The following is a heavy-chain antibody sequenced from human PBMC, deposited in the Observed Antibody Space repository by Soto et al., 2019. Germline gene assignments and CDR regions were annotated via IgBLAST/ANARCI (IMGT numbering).Heavy chain of an antibody. Sequence: PSETLSLTCTVSGGSISSGGYYWSWIRQHPGKGLEWIGYIYYSGSTYYNPSLKSRVTISVDTSKNQFSLKLSSVTAADTAVYYCARIGFFVGLCSGGSCDYWGQGTLVTVSS. J-gene: IGHJ4*02. CDR1: GGSISSGGYY. V-gene: IGHV4-31*03. D-gene: IGHD2-15*01. CDR3: ARIGFFVGLCSGGSCDY. CDR2: IYYSGST.